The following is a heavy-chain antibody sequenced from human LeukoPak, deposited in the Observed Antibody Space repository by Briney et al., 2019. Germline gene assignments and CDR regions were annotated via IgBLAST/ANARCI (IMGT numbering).Heavy chain of an antibody. CDR1: GVPIDNYY. Sequence: PSETLSLTCTVSGVPIDNYYWTWIRQPPGKRLEWIGYVYSSGNTNYNPSLKSRVTISFGTSKIQFSLKLSSVTAADTALYYCARQWGTRFDIWGQGTMVVVSS. D-gene: IGHD3-16*01. CDR3: ARQWGTRFDI. V-gene: IGHV4-59*08. CDR2: VYSSGNT. J-gene: IGHJ3*02.